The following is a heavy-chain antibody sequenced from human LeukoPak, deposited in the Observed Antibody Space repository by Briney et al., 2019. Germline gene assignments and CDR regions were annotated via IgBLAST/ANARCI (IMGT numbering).Heavy chain of an antibody. V-gene: IGHV4-34*01. CDR3: ASYSPREGGATHNRFDP. D-gene: IGHD1-26*01. CDR2: INHSGST. Sequence: PSETLSLTCAVYGGSFSGYFWSWIRQPPGKGLEWIGEINHSGSTNYNPSLKSRVTISVDTSKNQFSLKLSSVTAADTAVYYCASYSPREGGATHNRFDPWGQGTLVTVSS. J-gene: IGHJ5*02. CDR1: GGSFSGYF.